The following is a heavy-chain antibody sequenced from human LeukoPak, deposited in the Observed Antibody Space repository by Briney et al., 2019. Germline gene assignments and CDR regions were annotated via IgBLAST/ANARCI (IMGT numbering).Heavy chain of an antibody. D-gene: IGHD6-13*01. CDR2: IYYSGST. V-gene: IGHV4-59*01. CDR3: AREEQQLDFDY. J-gene: IGHJ4*02. Sequence: SSETLSLTCTVSGGSISSYYWSWIRQPPGKGLEWIGYIYYSGSTNYNPSLKSRVTISVDTSKNQFSLKLSSVTAADTAVYYCAREEQQLDFDYWGQGTLVTVSS. CDR1: GGSISSYY.